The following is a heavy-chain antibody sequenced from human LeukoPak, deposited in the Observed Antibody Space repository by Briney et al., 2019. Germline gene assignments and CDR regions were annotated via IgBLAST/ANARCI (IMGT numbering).Heavy chain of an antibody. CDR1: GYTLSAYY. Sequence: GASVKVSCTASGYTLSAYYMHWVRQAPGQGLEWMGWINANNGDTVYAQKFQGRVTMTRDTSISTAYMELSRLRSDDTAVYYCARSHSAYSYDYWGQGTLVIVSS. V-gene: IGHV1-2*02. J-gene: IGHJ4*02. D-gene: IGHD3-22*01. CDR2: INANNGDT. CDR3: ARSHSAYSYDY.